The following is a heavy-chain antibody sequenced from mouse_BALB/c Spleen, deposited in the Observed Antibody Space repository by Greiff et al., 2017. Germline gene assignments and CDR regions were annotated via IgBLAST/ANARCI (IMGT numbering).Heavy chain of an antibody. V-gene: IGHV5-6*01. Sequence: EVMLVESGGDLVKPGGSLKLSCAASGFTFSSYGMSWVRQTPDKRLEWVATISSGGSYTYYPDSVKGRFTISRDNAKNTLYLQMSSLKSEDTAMYYCARELQQPFDYWGQGTTLTVSS. J-gene: IGHJ2*01. D-gene: IGHD2-1*01. CDR2: ISSGGSYT. CDR3: ARELQQPFDY. CDR1: GFTFSSYG.